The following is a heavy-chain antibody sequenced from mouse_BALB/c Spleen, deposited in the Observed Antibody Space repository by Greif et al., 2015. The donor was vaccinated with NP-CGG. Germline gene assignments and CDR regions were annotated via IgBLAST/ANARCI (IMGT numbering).Heavy chain of an antibody. V-gene: IGHV2-9*02. CDR2: IWAGGST. CDR1: GFSLTSYG. J-gene: IGHJ3*01. Sequence: QVQLQQSGPGLVAPSQSLSITCTVSGFSLTSYGVHWVRQPPGKGLEWLGVIWAGGSTNYNSALMSRLSISKDNSKSXVFLKMNRLQTDDTAMYYCARDLTYYRYDGAYWGQGTLVTVSA. D-gene: IGHD2-14*01. CDR3: ARDLTYYRYDGAY.